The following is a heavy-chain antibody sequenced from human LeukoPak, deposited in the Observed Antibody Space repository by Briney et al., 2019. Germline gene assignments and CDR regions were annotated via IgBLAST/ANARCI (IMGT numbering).Heavy chain of an antibody. CDR3: AKLHNLNSDY. CDR1: GFTFTSDA. J-gene: IGHJ4*02. Sequence: GGSLRLSCVASGFTFTSDAMNWVRQAPGKGLEWVSSTVSRGTTQYAGSVKGRFTISRDNSKNTLYLQMNSLRAEDTAVYYCAKLHNLNSDYWGQGTLVTVSS. CDR2: TVSRGTT. D-gene: IGHD1-14*01. V-gene: IGHV3-23*01.